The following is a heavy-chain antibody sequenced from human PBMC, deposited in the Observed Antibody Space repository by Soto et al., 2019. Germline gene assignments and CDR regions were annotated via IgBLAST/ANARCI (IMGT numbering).Heavy chain of an antibody. CDR3: ASDYYGSGSYYNDYYYYGMDV. V-gene: IGHV3-33*01. Sequence: GGSLRLSCAASGFTFSSYGMHWVRQAPGKGLEWVAVIWYDGSNKYYADSVKGRFTISRDNSKNTLYLQMNSLRAEDTAVYYCASDYYGSGSYYNDYYYYGMDVWGQGTTVTVSS. D-gene: IGHD3-10*01. J-gene: IGHJ6*02. CDR2: IWYDGSNK. CDR1: GFTFSSYG.